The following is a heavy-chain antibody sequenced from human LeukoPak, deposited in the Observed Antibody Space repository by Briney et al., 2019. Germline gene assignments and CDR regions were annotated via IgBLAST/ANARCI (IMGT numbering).Heavy chain of an antibody. CDR3: AREPAVTDEPYYFDY. Sequence: ASVKVSCKASGYTFTSYYMHWVRQAPGQGLEWMGIINPSGGSTSYAQKFQGRVTMTRDTSTSTVYMELSSLRSEDTAVYYCAREPAVTDEPYYFDYWGQGTLVTVSS. V-gene: IGHV1-46*01. D-gene: IGHD4-11*01. CDR1: GYTFTSYY. J-gene: IGHJ4*02. CDR2: INPSGGST.